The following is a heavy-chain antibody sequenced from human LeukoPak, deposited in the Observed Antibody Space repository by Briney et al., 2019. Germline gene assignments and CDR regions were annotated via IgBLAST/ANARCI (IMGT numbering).Heavy chain of an antibody. Sequence: SETLSLTCTVSGGSISSYYWSWIRQPPGKGLEWIGYIYYSGSTNYNPSLKSRVTISVDTSKNQFSLKLSSVTAADTAVYYCARTYGGSRHGAFDIWGQGTMVTVSS. CDR3: ARTYGGSRHGAFDI. CDR1: GGSISSYY. V-gene: IGHV4-59*01. J-gene: IGHJ3*02. D-gene: IGHD4-23*01. CDR2: IYYSGST.